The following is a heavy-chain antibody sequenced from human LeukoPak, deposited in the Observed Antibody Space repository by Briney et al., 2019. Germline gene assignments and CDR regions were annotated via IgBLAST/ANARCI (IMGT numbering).Heavy chain of an antibody. CDR2: ISSGSTYI. J-gene: IGHJ4*02. D-gene: IGHD5-24*01. CDR3: AREGPMAFDC. V-gene: IGHV3-21*01. CDR1: GFTFSIYN. Sequence: GGSLRLSCAASGFTFSIYNINWVCQAPGKGLEWVSSISSGSTYIYYADSVKGRFTISRDNAKNSLSLQLNSLRAEDTAVYYCAREGPMAFDCWGQGTLVTVSS.